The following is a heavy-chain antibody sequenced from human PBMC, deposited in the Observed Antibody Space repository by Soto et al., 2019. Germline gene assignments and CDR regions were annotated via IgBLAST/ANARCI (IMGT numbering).Heavy chain of an antibody. D-gene: IGHD3-10*01. Sequence: ASVKVSCKVSGYTLTQLSMHWVRQAPGKGLEWMGGFDPEDANTIYAPKFQGRVTMTEDTSTDTAYMELSSLRSEDTAVYYCARVYYGLGFRYIDYWGQGTLVTVSS. CDR3: ARVYYGLGFRYIDY. CDR2: FDPEDANT. V-gene: IGHV1-24*01. CDR1: GYTLTQLS. J-gene: IGHJ4*02.